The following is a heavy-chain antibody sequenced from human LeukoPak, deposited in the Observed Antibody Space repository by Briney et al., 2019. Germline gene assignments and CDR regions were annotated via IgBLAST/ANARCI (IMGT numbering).Heavy chain of an antibody. D-gene: IGHD3-9*01. CDR1: GGSISSGGYY. Sequence: PSQTLSLTCTVSGGSISSGGYYWSWIRQHPGKGLEWIGYIYYSGSTYYNPSLKSRVTISVDTSKNQFSLKLSSVTAADTAVYYCARVFRDDILTSYDYWGQGTLVTVSS. CDR2: IYYSGST. V-gene: IGHV4-31*03. J-gene: IGHJ4*02. CDR3: ARVFRDDILTSYDY.